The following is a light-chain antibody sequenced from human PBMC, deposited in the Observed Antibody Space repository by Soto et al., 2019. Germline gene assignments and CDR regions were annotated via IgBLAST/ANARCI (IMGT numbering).Light chain of an antibody. CDR1: SSDVGGSNY. V-gene: IGLV2-14*01. J-gene: IGLJ1*01. Sequence: QSALTQPASVSGSPGQSITISCTGTSSDVGGSNYVSWYQQHPGKAPKLMIYDVSNRPSGVSNRFSGSKSGNTASLTISGLQAEDEADYYCSSYTSSSTPVFGPGTKLTVL. CDR3: SSYTSSSTPV. CDR2: DVS.